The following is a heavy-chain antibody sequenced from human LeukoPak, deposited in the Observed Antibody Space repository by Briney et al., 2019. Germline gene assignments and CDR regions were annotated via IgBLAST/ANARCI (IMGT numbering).Heavy chain of an antibody. Sequence: ASVKVSCKASGYTFTSYGISWVRQAPGQGLEWMGWISAYNDNTNYAQKLQGRVTMTTDTSTSTAYMELRSLRSDDTAVYYCARDHDFWSGYYTGVGDAFDIWGQGTMVTVSS. J-gene: IGHJ3*02. V-gene: IGHV1-18*01. CDR2: ISAYNDNT. CDR1: GYTFTSYG. D-gene: IGHD3-3*01. CDR3: ARDHDFWSGYYTGVGDAFDI.